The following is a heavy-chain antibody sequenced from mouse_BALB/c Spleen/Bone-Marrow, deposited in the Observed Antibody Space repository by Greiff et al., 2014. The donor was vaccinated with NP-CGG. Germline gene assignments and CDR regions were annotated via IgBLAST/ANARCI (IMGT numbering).Heavy chain of an antibody. CDR1: GYTFTSYY. Sequence: VQLQQSGAELVKPGASVKLSCKASGYTFTSYYMYWVKQRPGQGLEWIGEINPSNGDTNFNEKFKSKATLTVDKSSNTAYVQLSSLTSEDSAVYHCTRSNYGYWFFDVWGAGTTVTVSS. D-gene: IGHD1-1*01. CDR2: INPSNGDT. J-gene: IGHJ1*01. CDR3: TRSNYGYWFFDV. V-gene: IGHV1S81*02.